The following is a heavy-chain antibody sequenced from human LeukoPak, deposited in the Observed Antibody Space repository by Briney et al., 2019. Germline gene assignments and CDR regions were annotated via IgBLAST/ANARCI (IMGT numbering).Heavy chain of an antibody. D-gene: IGHD3-10*01. V-gene: IGHV3-23*01. J-gene: IGHJ4*02. CDR1: GFTFSGYA. CDR2: ISGSGATT. CDR3: ARDSSGV. Sequence: PGESLRLSCTVSGFTFSGYAMSWVRQAPGKGLQWVSIISGSGATTYYADSVKGRFTISRDNSKNTVNLEINSLRAEDTAIYYCARDSSGVWGQGTLVTVSS.